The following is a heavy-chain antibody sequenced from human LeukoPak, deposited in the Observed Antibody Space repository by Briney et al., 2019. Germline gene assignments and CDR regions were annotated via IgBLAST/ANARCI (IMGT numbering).Heavy chain of an antibody. CDR2: IYYSGST. V-gene: IGHV4-39*07. CDR3: ARDEYKGSSYFDY. Sequence: PSETLSLTCTVSGGSISSSSYYWGWIRQPPGKGLEWIGSIYYSGSTYYNPSLKSRVTISVDTSKNQFSLKLSSVTAADTAVYYCARDEYKGSSYFDYWGQGTLVTVSS. J-gene: IGHJ4*02. D-gene: IGHD1-26*01. CDR1: GGSISSSSYY.